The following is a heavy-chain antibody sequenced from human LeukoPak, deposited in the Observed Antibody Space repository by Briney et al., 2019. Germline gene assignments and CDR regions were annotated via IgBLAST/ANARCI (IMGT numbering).Heavy chain of an antibody. CDR3: AREGSYYYDSSGYYY. J-gene: IGHJ4*02. CDR2: IYYSGST. CDR1: GGSISSGGYS. Sequence: SETLSLTCAVSGGSISSGGYSWSWIRQPPGKGLEWIGYIYYSGSTYYNPSLKSRVTISVDTSKNQFSLKLSSVTAADTAVYYCAREGSYYYDSSGYYYWGQGTLVTVSS. V-gene: IGHV4-30-4*07. D-gene: IGHD3-22*01.